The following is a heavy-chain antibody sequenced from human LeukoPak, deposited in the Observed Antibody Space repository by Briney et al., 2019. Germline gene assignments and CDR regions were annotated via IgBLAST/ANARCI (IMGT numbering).Heavy chain of an antibody. V-gene: IGHV1-18*01. CDR3: ARGSSTMVRGVITYYMDV. CDR1: GYTFTSYG. D-gene: IGHD3-10*01. J-gene: IGHJ6*03. Sequence: GASVKVSCKASGYTFTSYGISWVRQAPGQGLEWMGWISAYNGNTNYAQKLQGRVTMTTDTSTSTAYMELRSLRSDDTAVYYCARGSSTMVRGVITYYMDVWGKGTTVTISS. CDR2: ISAYNGNT.